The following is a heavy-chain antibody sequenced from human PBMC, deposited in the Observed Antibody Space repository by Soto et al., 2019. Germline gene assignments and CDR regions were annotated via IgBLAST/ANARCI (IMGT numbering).Heavy chain of an antibody. D-gene: IGHD5-18*01. CDR1: GGSLSPGSYY. CDR3: ARGYGGKFAY. Sequence: SENLCLPWTVSGGSLSPGSYYWSWIRQPPRKGLEWIGYIYYSGSTNYNPSLKSRVTISVDTSKNQFSLKLSSVTAADTAVYYCARGYGGKFAYWGQGTLVTVSS. CDR2: IYYSGST. J-gene: IGHJ4*02. V-gene: IGHV4-61*01.